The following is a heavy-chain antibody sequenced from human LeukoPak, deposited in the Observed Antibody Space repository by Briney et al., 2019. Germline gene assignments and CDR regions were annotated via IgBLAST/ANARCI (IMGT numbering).Heavy chain of an antibody. J-gene: IGHJ4*02. CDR3: ARHLGGRYPRYFDY. Sequence: SETLSLTCAVYGGSFSGYYWSWIRQPPGKGLEWIGYIYYSGSTNYNPSLKSRVTISIDTSKNQFSLKLSSVTAADTAVYYCARHLGGRYPRYFDYWGQGTLVTVSS. CDR1: GGSFSGYY. D-gene: IGHD3-16*01. CDR2: IYYSGST. V-gene: IGHV4-59*08.